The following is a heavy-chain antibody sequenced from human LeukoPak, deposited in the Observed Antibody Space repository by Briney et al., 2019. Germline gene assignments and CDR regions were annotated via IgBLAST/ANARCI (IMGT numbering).Heavy chain of an antibody. J-gene: IGHJ3*02. V-gene: IGHV3-23*01. D-gene: IGHD1-1*01. CDR1: GFTFRSYG. CDR2: ISGSGGST. Sequence: PGGSLRLSCAASGFTFRSYGMSWVRQAPGKGLEWVSVISGSGGSTYYADSVKGRFTISRDNSEKTLYLQMNSLRAEDTAVYYCAKILRRGPGISKDAFDIWGQGTMVTVSS. CDR3: AKILRRGPGISKDAFDI.